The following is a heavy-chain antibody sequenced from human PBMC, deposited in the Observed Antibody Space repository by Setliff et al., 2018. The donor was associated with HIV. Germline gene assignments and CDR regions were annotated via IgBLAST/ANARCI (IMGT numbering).Heavy chain of an antibody. V-gene: IGHV1-2*06. CDR2: INPNSGPT. D-gene: IGHD2-8*01. CDR3: ARRGHEVYGYYYYYYYMDV. J-gene: IGHJ6*03. CDR1: GYTFTGYY. Sequence: ASVKVSCKASGYTFTGYYIHWVRQAPGQGLEWMGRINPNSGPTNYAQKFLGRVTMTRDTSISTAYMELSRLRSNDTAVYYCARRGHEVYGYYYYYYYMDVWGKGTTVTVSS.